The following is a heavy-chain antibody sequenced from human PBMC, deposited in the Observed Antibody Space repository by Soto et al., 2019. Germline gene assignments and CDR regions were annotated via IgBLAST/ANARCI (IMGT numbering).Heavy chain of an antibody. CDR2: IYWDGVE. J-gene: IGHJ4*02. V-gene: IGHV2-5*02. Sequence: QITLKESGPTLVKPTQTLTLTCTISGFSLSTSGVGVGWIRQPPGKALEGLALIYWDGVERYSPSLKSRLTITMDTSKNQVVLTMTSMDPVDTATYYCAHSPCSGGTCYLFDYWGQGALVTVSS. D-gene: IGHD2-15*01. CDR3: AHSPCSGGTCYLFDY. CDR1: GFSLSTSGVG.